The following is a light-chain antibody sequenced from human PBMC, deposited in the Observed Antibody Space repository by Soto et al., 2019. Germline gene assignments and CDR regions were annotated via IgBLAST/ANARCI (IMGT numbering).Light chain of an antibody. Sequence: DIVMTQAPDSLAVSLGERATINCKSSQSVLYISNNKNYLAWYQQKPGQPPKLLIYWASTRESGVPDRFSGSGSGTDFTLTISSLQAEDVAVYYCQQYYSTPWTFGHGTKVVI. CDR1: QSVLYISNNKNY. J-gene: IGKJ1*01. CDR3: QQYYSTPWT. V-gene: IGKV4-1*01. CDR2: WAS.